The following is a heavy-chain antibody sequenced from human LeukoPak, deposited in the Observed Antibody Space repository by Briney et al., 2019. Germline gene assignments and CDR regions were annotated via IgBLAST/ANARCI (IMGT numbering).Heavy chain of an antibody. CDR1: ELNFENHW. Sequence: GGSLRLSRAASELNFENHWMHWVRQVPGKGLEWVSRTDAGGSSTSYADSVRGRFSISRDNGKSTLYLQMNSLRVEDTAVYYCARGPPTGGGAYVGDYWGHGTLVTVSS. CDR2: TDAGGSST. D-gene: IGHD2-8*02. CDR3: ARGPPTGGGAYVGDY. J-gene: IGHJ4*01. V-gene: IGHV3-74*01.